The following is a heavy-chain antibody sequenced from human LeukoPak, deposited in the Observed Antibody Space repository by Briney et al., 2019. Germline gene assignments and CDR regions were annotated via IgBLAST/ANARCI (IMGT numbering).Heavy chain of an antibody. J-gene: IGHJ4*02. CDR1: GFTFSDYY. CDR3: ARARIAVAGSYYFDY. V-gene: IGHV3-11*04. CDR2: ISSSGSTI. Sequence: GGSLRLSCAASGFTFSDYYMSWIRQAPGKGLEWVSYISSSGSTIYYADSVKGRFTISRDSSKNTLYLQMNSLRAEDTAVYYCARARIAVAGSYYFDYWGQGTLVTVSS. D-gene: IGHD6-19*01.